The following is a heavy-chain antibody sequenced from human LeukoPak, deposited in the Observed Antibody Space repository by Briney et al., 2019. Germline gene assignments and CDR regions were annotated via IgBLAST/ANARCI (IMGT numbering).Heavy chain of an antibody. V-gene: IGHV1-24*01. CDR3: ATAYSSSWYLHAFDI. D-gene: IGHD6-13*01. CDR2: FDPEDGET. CDR1: GYTLTELS. Sequence: ASVKVSCKVSGYTLTELSMHWVRQAPGKGLEWMGGFDPEDGETIYAQKFQGRVTMTEDTSTDTAYMELSSLRSEDTAVYYCATAYSSSWYLHAFDIWGQGTMVTVSS. J-gene: IGHJ3*02.